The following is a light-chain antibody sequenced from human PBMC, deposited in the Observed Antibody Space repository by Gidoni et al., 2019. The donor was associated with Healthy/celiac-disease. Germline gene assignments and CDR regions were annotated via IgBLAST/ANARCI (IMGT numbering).Light chain of an antibody. CDR3: QSADSSGTVWV. J-gene: IGLJ3*02. CDR1: ALPKQY. V-gene: IGLV3-25*03. Sequence: SYELTQPPSVSVSPGQTARITCSGDALPKQYAYWYQRKPGQAPVLVIYKDSERPSGIPERFSGSSSGTTVTLTISGVQAEDEADYYCQSADSSGTVWVFGGGTKLTVL. CDR2: KDS.